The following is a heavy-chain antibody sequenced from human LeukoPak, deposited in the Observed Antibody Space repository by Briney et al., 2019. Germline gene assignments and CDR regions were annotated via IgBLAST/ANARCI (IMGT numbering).Heavy chain of an antibody. V-gene: IGHV3-23*01. Sequence: GGSLRLSCAASGFTFSDYAMSWVRQAPGKGLEWVSVISGSGGSTYYADSVKGRFTISRDNSKNTLNPQMNSLRVEDTAVYYCAKDGYCSSTSCSTNWFDPWGQGTLVTVSS. CDR1: GFTFSDYA. D-gene: IGHD2-2*03. CDR3: AKDGYCSSTSCSTNWFDP. J-gene: IGHJ5*02. CDR2: ISGSGGST.